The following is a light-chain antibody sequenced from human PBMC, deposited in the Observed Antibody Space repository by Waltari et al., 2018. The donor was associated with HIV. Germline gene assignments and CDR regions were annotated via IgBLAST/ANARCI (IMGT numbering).Light chain of an antibody. CDR2: NNH. Sequence: QSGLTQPPSASGTPGQRVTISCSGSRSNLGSNPVTWYQLLPRSAPKVVINNNHQRPSGVPERFSGSKSGTSASLDIFRLQSEDEAEYYCAAWDDSLNAVIFGGGTKLTVL. V-gene: IGLV1-44*01. CDR1: RSNLGSNP. J-gene: IGLJ2*01. CDR3: AAWDDSLNAVI.